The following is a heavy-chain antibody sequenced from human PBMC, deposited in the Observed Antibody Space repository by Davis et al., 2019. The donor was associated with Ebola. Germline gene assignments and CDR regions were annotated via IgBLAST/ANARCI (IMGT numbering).Heavy chain of an antibody. J-gene: IGHJ6*02. CDR3: ARALLAFHPLYGMDV. CDR2: INPSGGST. CDR1: GYTFTSYY. V-gene: IGHV1-46*01. Sequence: ASVKVSCKASGYTFTSYYMHWVRQAPGQGLEWMGIINPSGGSTSYAQKFQGRVTMTRDTSTSTVYMELSSLRSEDTAVYYCARALLAFHPLYGMDVWGQGTTVTVSS.